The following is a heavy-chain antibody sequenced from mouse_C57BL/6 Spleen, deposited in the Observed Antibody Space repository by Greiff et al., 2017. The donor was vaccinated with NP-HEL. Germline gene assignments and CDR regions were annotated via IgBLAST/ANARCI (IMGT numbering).Heavy chain of an antibody. CDR3: ARGYEGYFDV. Sequence: QVQLQQSGAELVRPGSSVKLSCKASGYTFTSYWMHWVKQRPIQGLEWIGNIDPSDSETHYNQKFKDKATLTVDKSSSTAYIQLRSLTSEDSAVYYCARGYEGYFDVWGTGTTVTVSS. J-gene: IGHJ1*03. CDR1: GYTFTSYW. V-gene: IGHV1-52*01. CDR2: IDPSDSET. D-gene: IGHD2-2*01.